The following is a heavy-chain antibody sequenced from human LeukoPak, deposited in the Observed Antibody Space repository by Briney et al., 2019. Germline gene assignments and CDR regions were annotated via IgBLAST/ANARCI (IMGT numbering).Heavy chain of an antibody. V-gene: IGHV4-38-2*02. D-gene: IGHD2-2*01. Sequence: PSETLSLTCTVSHYSFTSDYYWVWIRQSPEKGLEWIGSIYHTGTTYYNPSLKSRVTISLDTSRNQFSLKLNSVTAADTAVYYCAKSNGYGVVDIWGQGTMVTVSS. CDR2: IYHTGTT. J-gene: IGHJ3*02. CDR1: HYSFTSDYY. CDR3: AKSNGYGVVDI.